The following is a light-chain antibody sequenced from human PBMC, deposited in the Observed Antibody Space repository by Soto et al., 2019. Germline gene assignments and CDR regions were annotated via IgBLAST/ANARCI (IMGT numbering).Light chain of an antibody. CDR1: SSNIGSNP. V-gene: IGLV1-44*01. CDR2: DN. CDR3: QSYDNSLNNWV. Sequence: QAVVTQPPSASGTPGLRVTFSCSGSSSNIGSNPVSWYQQLPGTAPKLLIYDNERPSGVPDRFSGSKSATSASLAITGLQAEDEADYYCQSYDNSLNNWVFGGGTKLTVL. J-gene: IGLJ3*02.